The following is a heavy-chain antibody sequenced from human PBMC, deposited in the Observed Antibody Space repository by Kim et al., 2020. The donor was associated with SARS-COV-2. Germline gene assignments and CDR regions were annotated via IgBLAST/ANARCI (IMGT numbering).Heavy chain of an antibody. V-gene: IGHV3-74*01. D-gene: IGHD4-17*01. Sequence: GGSLRLSCATSGFTFTTSWMHWVRRTPGKGLVWVSRISSDGTNIIYADSVEGRFTISRDNAKSTLYLQMDSLRDEDTGIYHCARDQSRAGPTTVDYWGPG. J-gene: IGHJ4*02. CDR2: ISSDGTNI. CDR3: ARDQSRAGPTTVDY. CDR1: GFTFTTSW.